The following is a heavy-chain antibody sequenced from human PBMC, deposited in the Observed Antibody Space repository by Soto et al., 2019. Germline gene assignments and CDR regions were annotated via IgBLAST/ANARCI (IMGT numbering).Heavy chain of an antibody. CDR1: GFTFSSYG. J-gene: IGHJ4*02. Sequence: QVQLVESGGGVVQPGRSLRLSCAASGFTFSSYGMHWVRQAPGKGLEWVAVIWYDGSNKYYADSVKGRFTISRDNSKNTLYLQMNSLRAEDTAVYYCAGGDYGDYPYYFDYWGQGTLVTVSS. CDR3: AGGDYGDYPYYFDY. D-gene: IGHD4-17*01. V-gene: IGHV3-33*01. CDR2: IWYDGSNK.